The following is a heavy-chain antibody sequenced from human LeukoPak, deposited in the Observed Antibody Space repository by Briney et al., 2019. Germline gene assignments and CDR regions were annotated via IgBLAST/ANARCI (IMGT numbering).Heavy chain of an antibody. CDR1: GFIFSSYS. D-gene: IGHD6-6*01. CDR3: ARDKGIAARPADY. V-gene: IGHV3-21*01. CDR2: ISSSSSYI. Sequence: GGSLRLSCAASGFIFSSYSMNWVRQAPGKGLEWVSSISSSSSYIYYADSVKGRFTISRDNAKNSLYLQMNSLRAEDTAVYYCARDKGIAARPADYWGQGTLVTVSS. J-gene: IGHJ4*02.